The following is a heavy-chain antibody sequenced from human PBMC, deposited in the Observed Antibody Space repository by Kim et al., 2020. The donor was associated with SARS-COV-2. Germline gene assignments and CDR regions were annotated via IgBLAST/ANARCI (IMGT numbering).Heavy chain of an antibody. CDR1: GFTFSSYG. CDR3: ARATYGSFWSSGWYGDFDY. D-gene: IGHD6-19*01. V-gene: IGHV3-33*01. CDR2: IWYDGSNK. Sequence: GGSLRLSCAASGFTFSSYGMHWVRQAPGKGLVWVAVIWYDGSNKYYADSVKGRFTISRDNSKNTLYLQMNSLRAEDTAVYYCARATYGSFWSSGWYGDFDYWGQGTLVTVSS. J-gene: IGHJ4*02.